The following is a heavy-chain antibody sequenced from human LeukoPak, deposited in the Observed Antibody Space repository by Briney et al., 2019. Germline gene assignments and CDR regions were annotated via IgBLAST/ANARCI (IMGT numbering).Heavy chain of an antibody. CDR3: ARDRSSGWQGAFDM. CDR1: GGSISSYY. Sequence: SETLSLACTVSGGSISSYYWSWIRQPPGKGLEWIGYIYYSGSTNYNPSLTSRVTISVATSKNQFSLKLSSVTAADTAVYYCARDRSSGWQGAFDMWGQGTKVTVSS. J-gene: IGHJ3*02. CDR2: IYYSGST. V-gene: IGHV4-59*01. D-gene: IGHD6-19*01.